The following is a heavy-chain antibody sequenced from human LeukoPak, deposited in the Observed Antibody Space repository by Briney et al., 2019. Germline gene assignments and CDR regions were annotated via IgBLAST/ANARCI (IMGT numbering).Heavy chain of an antibody. V-gene: IGHV1-18*01. CDR1: GYTFTNCG. CDR2: ISAYNGNT. D-gene: IGHD3-22*01. Sequence: GASVKVSCKAAGYTFTNCGISWVRQAPGQGLEWMGWISAYNGNTNYAQKLQGRVTMTTDTSTSTAYMELRSLRSDDTAVYYCARVGYYHHVDYWGQGTLVTVSS. J-gene: IGHJ4*02. CDR3: ARVGYYHHVDY.